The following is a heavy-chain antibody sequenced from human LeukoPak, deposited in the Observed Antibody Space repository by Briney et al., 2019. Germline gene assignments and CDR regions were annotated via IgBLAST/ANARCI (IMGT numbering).Heavy chain of an antibody. D-gene: IGHD2-15*01. CDR3: ASTRCSGGSCYDNNWFDP. CDR1: GGTFSSYA. J-gene: IGHJ5*02. V-gene: IGHV1-69*05. CDR2: IIPIFGTA. Sequence: ASVKVSCTASGGTFSSYAISWVRQAPGQGLGWMGGIIPIFGTANYAQKFQGRVTITTDESTSTAYMELSSLRSEDTAVYYCASTRCSGGSCYDNNWFDPWGQGTLVTVSS.